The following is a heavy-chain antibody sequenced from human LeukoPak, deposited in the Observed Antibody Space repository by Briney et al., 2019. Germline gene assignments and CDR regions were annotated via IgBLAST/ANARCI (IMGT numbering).Heavy chain of an antibody. Sequence: KTSETLSLTCAVYGGSFSGYYWSWIRQPPGKGLEWIGEINHSGSTNYNPSLKSRVTISVDTSKNQFSLKLSSVTAADTAVYYCARAYDYVWGSYRYTSPYYFDYWGQGTLVTVSS. CDR1: GGSFSGYY. CDR2: INHSGST. V-gene: IGHV4-34*01. CDR3: ARAYDYVWGSYRYTSPYYFDY. D-gene: IGHD3-16*02. J-gene: IGHJ4*02.